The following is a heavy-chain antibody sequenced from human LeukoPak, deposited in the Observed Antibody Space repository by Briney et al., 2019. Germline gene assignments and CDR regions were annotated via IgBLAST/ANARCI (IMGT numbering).Heavy chain of an antibody. V-gene: IGHV2-70*01. Sequence: SGPTLVKPTQTLTLTCTFSGFSLSTSGMCVSWIRQPPGKALEWLALIDWDDDKYYSTSLKTRLTISKDTSKNQVVLTMTNMDPADTATYYCARMGGGCYSDLYYFDYWGRGTLVTVSS. CDR3: ARMGGGCYSDLYYFDY. CDR2: IDWDDDK. CDR1: GFSLSTSGMC. J-gene: IGHJ4*02. D-gene: IGHD2-15*01.